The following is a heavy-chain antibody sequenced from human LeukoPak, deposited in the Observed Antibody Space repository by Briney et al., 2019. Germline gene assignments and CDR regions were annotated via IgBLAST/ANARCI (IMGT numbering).Heavy chain of an antibody. J-gene: IGHJ4*02. Sequence: SETLSLTCAVYGGSFSGYYWSWIRQPPGKGLEWIGEINHSGSTNYNPSLKSRVTISVDTSKNQFSLKLSSVTAADTAMYYCAIGDSIAMVNYWGQGTLVTVSS. V-gene: IGHV4-34*01. D-gene: IGHD5-18*01. CDR2: INHSGST. CDR3: AIGDSIAMVNY. CDR1: GGSFSGYY.